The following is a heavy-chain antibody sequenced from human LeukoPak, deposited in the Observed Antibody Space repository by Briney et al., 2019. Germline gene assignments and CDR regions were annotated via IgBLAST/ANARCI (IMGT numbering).Heavy chain of an antibody. CDR2: VYQTGST. CDR1: GGSISSGGNS. V-gene: IGHV4-30-2*01. J-gene: IGHJ5*02. CDR3: ARDNSSSWYWAKVTRNWFDP. Sequence: SSETLSLTCAVSGGSISSGGNSWSWIRQPPGKGLEWIGYVYQTGSTAYNPSLKSRVTISVDRSKNQFSLKLSSVTAADTAVYYCARDNSSSWYWAKVTRNWFDPWGQGTLVTVSS. D-gene: IGHD6-13*01.